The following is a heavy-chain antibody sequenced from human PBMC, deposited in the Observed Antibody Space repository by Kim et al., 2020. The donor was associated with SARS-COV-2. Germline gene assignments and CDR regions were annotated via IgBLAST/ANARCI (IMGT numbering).Heavy chain of an antibody. Sequence: ASVKVSCKASGYTFTSYYMHWVRQAPGQGLEWMGIINPSGGSTSYAQKFQGRVTMTRDTSTSTVYMELSSLRSEDTAVYYCARVGRTEYYYGSGSPWYYGMDVWGQGTTVTVSS. J-gene: IGHJ6*02. D-gene: IGHD3-10*01. CDR3: ARVGRTEYYYGSGSPWYYGMDV. CDR1: GYTFTSYY. V-gene: IGHV1-46*01. CDR2: INPSGGST.